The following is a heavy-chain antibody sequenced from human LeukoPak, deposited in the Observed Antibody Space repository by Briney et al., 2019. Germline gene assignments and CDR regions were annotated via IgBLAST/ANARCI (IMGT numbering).Heavy chain of an antibody. CDR3: ARDGGSGQVFVRDY. V-gene: IGHV3-33*01. D-gene: IGHD3-16*01. CDR1: GFAFSSYG. J-gene: IGHJ4*02. Sequence: GGSLRLSCAASGFAFSSYGMHWVRQAPGKGLEWVAVIWYDGSNKYYADSEKGRFTISRDNSKNTLYLQMNSLRAEDTAVYYCARDGGSGQVFVRDYWGQGTLVTVSS. CDR2: IWYDGSNK.